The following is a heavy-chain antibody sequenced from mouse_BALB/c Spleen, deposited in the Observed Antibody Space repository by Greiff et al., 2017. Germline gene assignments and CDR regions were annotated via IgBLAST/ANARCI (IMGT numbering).Heavy chain of an antibody. CDR3: ARRSNPYYAMDY. V-gene: IGHV5-6-3*01. Sequence: DVHLVESGGGLVQPGGSLKLSCAASGFTFSSYGMSWVRQTPDKRLELVATINSNGGSTYYPDSVKGRFTISRDNAKNTLYLQMSSLKSEDTAMYYCARRSNPYYAMDYWGQGTSVTVSA. CDR2: INSNGGST. J-gene: IGHJ4*01. CDR1: GFTFSSYG. D-gene: IGHD1-1*01.